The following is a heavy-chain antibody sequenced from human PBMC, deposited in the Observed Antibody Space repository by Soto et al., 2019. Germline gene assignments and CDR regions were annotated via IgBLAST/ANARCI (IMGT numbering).Heavy chain of an antibody. D-gene: IGHD3-9*01. CDR2: ISGYDRNT. J-gene: IGHJ4*02. CDR1: GYTFTNFG. Sequence: QVQLVQSGAEVKKPGASVKVSCKTSGYTFTNFGISWVRQAPGQGLEWMGWISGYDRNTNYAQMFQGRVTMTTDTSMITDYMELRSIRFDDTAVYFGVRDDVVLTGYPLDYWGQGTRVTVSS. CDR3: VRDDVVLTGYPLDY. V-gene: IGHV1-18*01.